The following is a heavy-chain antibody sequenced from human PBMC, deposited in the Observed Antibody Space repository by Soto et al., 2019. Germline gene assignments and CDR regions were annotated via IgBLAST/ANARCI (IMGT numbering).Heavy chain of an antibody. Sequence: ASVRVSCKASGGTFSSYAISWVRQAPGQGLEWMGGIIPIFGTANYAQKFQGRVTITADESTSTAYMELSSLRSEDTAVYYCARAACTNGVCYHFDYWGQGTLVTVSS. CDR2: IIPIFGTA. CDR3: ARAACTNGVCYHFDY. J-gene: IGHJ4*02. D-gene: IGHD2-8*01. V-gene: IGHV1-69*13. CDR1: GGTFSSYA.